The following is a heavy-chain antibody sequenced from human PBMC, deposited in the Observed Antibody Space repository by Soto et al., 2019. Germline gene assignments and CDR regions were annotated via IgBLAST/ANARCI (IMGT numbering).Heavy chain of an antibody. CDR2: ITGGADNT. V-gene: IGHV3-23*01. J-gene: IGHJ5*02. CDR1: GFTYSSYA. Sequence: EVKLLESGGGLVQPGGSLRLSCVASGFTYSSYAMSWARQAPGKGLEWVSTITGGADNTHYADSVKGRFTISRDNSKNTLSLQMNSLRVEDTAVYHCAKGRIAVAAPYNWFDPWGQGTLVTVSS. CDR3: AKGRIAVAAPYNWFDP. D-gene: IGHD6-19*01.